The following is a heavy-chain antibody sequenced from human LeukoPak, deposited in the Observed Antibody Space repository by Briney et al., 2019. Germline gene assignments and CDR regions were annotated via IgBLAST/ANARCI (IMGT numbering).Heavy chain of an antibody. CDR2: IYASGST. D-gene: IGHD4-17*01. CDR3: ARFKDYGDYVDAFDI. J-gene: IGHJ3*02. CDR1: GGSISSYY. Sequence: PSETLSLTCTVSGGSISSYYWSWIRQPAGKGLEWIGRIYASGSTNFNPSLKSRVTISVDTSKNQFSLKLSSVTAADTAVYYCARFKDYGDYVDAFDIWGQGTMVTVSS. V-gene: IGHV4-4*07.